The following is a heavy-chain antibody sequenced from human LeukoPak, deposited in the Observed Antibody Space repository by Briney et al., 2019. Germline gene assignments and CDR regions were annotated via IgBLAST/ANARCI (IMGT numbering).Heavy chain of an antibody. D-gene: IGHD1-14*01. CDR1: GGSFSGYY. CDR2: INHSGST. CDR3: ARGRRYMDY. J-gene: IGHJ4*02. V-gene: IGHV4-34*01. Sequence: SETLSLTCAVYGGSFSGYYWSWIRQPPGKGLEWIGEINHSGSTNYNPSLKSRVPISVDTSKNQFSLKLSSVTAADTAVYYCARGRRYMDYWGQGTLATVSS.